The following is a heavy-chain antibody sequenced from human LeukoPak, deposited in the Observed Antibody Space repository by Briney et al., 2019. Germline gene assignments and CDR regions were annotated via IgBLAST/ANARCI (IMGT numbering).Heavy chain of an antibody. CDR1: AGSISTYY. Sequence: PSETLSLTCTVSAGSISTYYWSWIRQPPGKGLELIGYISYSGSTKYNPSLKSRVTISIDTPKNQFSLKLSSVTAADTAIYYCARDWVSLDFWGQGTLVTVSS. CDR2: ISYSGST. J-gene: IGHJ4*02. CDR3: ARDWVSLDF. V-gene: IGHV4-59*01. D-gene: IGHD2-8*01.